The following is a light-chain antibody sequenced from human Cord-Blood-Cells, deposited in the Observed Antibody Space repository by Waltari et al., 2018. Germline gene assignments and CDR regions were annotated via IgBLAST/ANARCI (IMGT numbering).Light chain of an antibody. CDR3: QQYNNWPWT. J-gene: IGKJ1*01. Sequence: EIVMTQSPATLSVSPGERATLPCRASQSGSSNLAWYQHKPGQAPRLLIYGASTRATGIPARFSGSGSGTEFTLTISSLQSEDFAVYYCQQYNNWPWTFGQGTKVEIK. V-gene: IGKV3-15*01. CDR1: QSGSSN. CDR2: GAS.